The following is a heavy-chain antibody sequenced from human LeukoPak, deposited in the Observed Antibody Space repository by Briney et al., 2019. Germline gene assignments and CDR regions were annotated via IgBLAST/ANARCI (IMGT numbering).Heavy chain of an antibody. CDR2: ISYDGSNK. J-gene: IGHJ4*02. CDR1: GFTFSSYG. V-gene: IGHV3-30*18. Sequence: GGSLRLSCAASGFTFSSYGMHWARQAPGKGLEWVAVISYDGSNKYYADSVKGRFTISRDNSKNTLYLRMNSLRAEDTAVYYCAKDGAGEAAAAGDYWGQGTLVTVSS. D-gene: IGHD6-13*01. CDR3: AKDGAGEAAAAGDY.